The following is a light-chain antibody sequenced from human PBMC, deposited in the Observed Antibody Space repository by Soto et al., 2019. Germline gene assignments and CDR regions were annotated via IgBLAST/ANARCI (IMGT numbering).Light chain of an antibody. J-gene: IGKJ4*01. V-gene: IGKV3-20*01. CDR1: QTVRNNY. CDR2: DAS. Sequence: EIVSTQSPCTLSLSPWERATLSCMASQTVRNNYLAWYQQKPGQAPRLLIYDASSRATGIPDRFSGGGSGTDFTLTISRLEPEDFAVYYCQQFSSYPLTFGGGTKVDIK. CDR3: QQFSSYPLT.